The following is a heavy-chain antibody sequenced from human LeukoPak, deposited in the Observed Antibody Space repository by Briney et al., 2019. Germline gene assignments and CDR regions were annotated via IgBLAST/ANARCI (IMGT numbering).Heavy chain of an antibody. J-gene: IGHJ4*02. CDR1: GYTFTSYD. V-gene: IGHV1-8*03. CDR3: ARGGDSSSSLDY. Sequence: GASVKVSCKASGYTFTSYDINWVRQATGQGLEWMGWMNPNSGNTGYAQKFQGRVTITRNTSISTAYMELSSLRSEDTAVYSCARGGDSSSSLDYWGQGTLVTVSS. CDR2: MNPNSGNT. D-gene: IGHD6-6*01.